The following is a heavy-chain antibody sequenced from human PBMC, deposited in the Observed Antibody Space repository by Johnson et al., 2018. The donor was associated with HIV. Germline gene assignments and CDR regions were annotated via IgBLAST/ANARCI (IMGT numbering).Heavy chain of an antibody. CDR3: ARGPGYDHDYSGCDI. D-gene: IGHD4-11*01. V-gene: IGHV3-66*02. J-gene: IGHJ3*02. CDR1: GFTVSSNY. CDR2: LYSDGGT. Sequence: VLLVESGGGLVQPGGSLRLSCAASGFTVSSNYMSWVRQAPGKGLEWVSVLYSDGGTYYAESVKGRFTISRDNSKNTLNLQMNSLRAEDTAVYYCARGPGYDHDYSGCDIWGQGTIVTVSS.